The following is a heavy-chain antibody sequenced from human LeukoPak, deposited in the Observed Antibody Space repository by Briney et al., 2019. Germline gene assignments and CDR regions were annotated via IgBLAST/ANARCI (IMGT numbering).Heavy chain of an antibody. V-gene: IGHV4-59*12. Sequence: SETLSLTCTVSGGSISSYYWSWIRQPPGKGLEWIGYIYYSGSTNYNPSLKSRVTISVDTSKNQFSLKLSSVTAVDTAVYYCARTLQDARGFGMDVWGQGTTVTVSS. CDR1: GGSISSYY. CDR3: ARTLQDARGFGMDV. J-gene: IGHJ6*02. CDR2: IYYSGST. D-gene: IGHD2-8*01.